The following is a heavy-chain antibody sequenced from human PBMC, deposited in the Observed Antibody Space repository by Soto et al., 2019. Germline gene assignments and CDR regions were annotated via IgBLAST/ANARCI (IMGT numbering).Heavy chain of an antibody. J-gene: IGHJ4*02. V-gene: IGHV1-18*01. CDR3: ARDSRGNWNQEFDY. D-gene: IGHD1-20*01. CDR1: GYTFTSYG. CDR2: ISAYNGNT. Sequence: GASVKASCKASGYTFTSYGISWVRQAPGQGLEWMGWISAYNGNTNYAQKLQGRVTMTTDTSTSTAYMELRSLRSDDTAVYYCARDSRGNWNQEFDYWGQGTLVTVSS.